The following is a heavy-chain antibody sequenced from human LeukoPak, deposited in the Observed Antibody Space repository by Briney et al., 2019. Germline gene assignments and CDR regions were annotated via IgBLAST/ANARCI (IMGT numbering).Heavy chain of an antibody. D-gene: IGHD2-2*01. J-gene: IGHJ4*02. CDR2: ISSGSSYI. Sequence: GGSLRLSCAASGFSFSCYSMIWVRQAPGNGLEWVSSISSGSSYISYADSGKGRFTISRDNAKNSVYLQMNSLRAEDMAVYYCARAVYQLPSYWGQGTLVTVSS. V-gene: IGHV3-21*01. CDR3: ARAVYQLPSY. CDR1: GFSFSCYS.